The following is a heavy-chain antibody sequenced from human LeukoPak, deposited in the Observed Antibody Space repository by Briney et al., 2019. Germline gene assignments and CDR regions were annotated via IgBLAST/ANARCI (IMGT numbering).Heavy chain of an antibody. CDR3: AKTARFLDFDY. CDR1: GGSISSSSYY. D-gene: IGHD6-6*01. Sequence: SETLSLTCTVSGGSISSSSYYWGWIRQPPGKGLEWIGSIYYSGSTYYNPSLKSRVTISVDTSKNQFSLKLSSVTAADTAVYYCAKTARFLDFDYWGQGTLVTVSS. CDR2: IYYSGST. J-gene: IGHJ4*02. V-gene: IGHV4-39*01.